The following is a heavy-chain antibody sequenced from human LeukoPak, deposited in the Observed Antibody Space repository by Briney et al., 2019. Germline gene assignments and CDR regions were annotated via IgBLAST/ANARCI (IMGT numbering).Heavy chain of an antibody. CDR2: VDHTGST. V-gene: IGHV4-59*01. D-gene: IGHD4-11*01. J-gene: IGHJ6*03. CDR3: ARGRVSSSTWYSTYHYFFYMDF. Sequence: PSETLSLTCTVSDDSITMYYWTWIRQPPGKGLEWIGYVDHTGSTKFNPSLNGRVSISRDTSSNFFSLRLRSVTAADTAVYFCARGRVSSSTWYSTYHYFFYMDFWGKGTTVTVSS. CDR1: DDSITMYY.